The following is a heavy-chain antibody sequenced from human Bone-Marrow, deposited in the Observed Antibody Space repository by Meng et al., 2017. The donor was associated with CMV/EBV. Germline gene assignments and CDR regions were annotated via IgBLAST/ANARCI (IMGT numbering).Heavy chain of an antibody. CDR1: GFTFSSYW. CDR3: ARVQRGYSSSWTSFDY. D-gene: IGHD6-13*01. V-gene: IGHV3-7*01. CDR2: IKQDGSEK. J-gene: IGHJ4*02. Sequence: GESLKISCAASGFTFSSYWMSWVRQAPGKGLEWVANIKQDGSEKYYVDSVKGRFTISRDNAKNSLYLQMNSLRAEDTAVYYCARVQRGYSSSWTSFDYWSQGNLVNVDS.